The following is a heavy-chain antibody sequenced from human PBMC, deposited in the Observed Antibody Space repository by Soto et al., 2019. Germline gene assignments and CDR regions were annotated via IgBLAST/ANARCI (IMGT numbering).Heavy chain of an antibody. CDR3: XXGGTPIDY. CDR2: ISAYNGNT. D-gene: IGHD3-16*01. CDR1: GYTFTNFG. V-gene: IGHV1-18*01. Sequence: QVQLVQSGAEVKKPGASVKVSCKTSGYTFTNFGISWVRQAPGQGLEWMGWISAYNGNTNYAQKFQGSVTMTTDTXTXXXXXXXXXXXSDDTAVYYXXXGGTPIDYWGQGTLVTVSS. J-gene: IGHJ4*02.